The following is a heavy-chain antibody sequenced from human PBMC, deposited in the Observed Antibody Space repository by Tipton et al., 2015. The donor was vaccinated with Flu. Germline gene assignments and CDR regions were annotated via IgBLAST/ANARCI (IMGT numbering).Heavy chain of an antibody. CDR2: IYSGGST. CDR1: GFTVSSNY. V-gene: IGHV3-53*01. J-gene: IGHJ3*02. Sequence: SLRLSCAASGFTVSSNYMSWVRQAPGKGLEWVSVIYSGGSTYYADSVKGRFTISRDNSKNTLYLQMNSLRPKDTAVYYCARGIPTHDAFDIWGQGTMVTVSS. CDR3: ARGIPTHDAFDI. D-gene: IGHD5-18*01.